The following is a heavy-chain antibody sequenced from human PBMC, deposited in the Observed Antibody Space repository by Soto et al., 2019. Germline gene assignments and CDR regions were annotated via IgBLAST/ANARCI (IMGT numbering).Heavy chain of an antibody. D-gene: IGHD3-22*01. CDR2: IWYDGSNK. CDR3: ARDLDDSSGYYYYY. J-gene: IGHJ4*02. V-gene: IGHV3-33*01. CDR1: GFTFSSYG. Sequence: QVQLVESGGGVVQPGRSLRLSCAASGFTFSSYGMHWVRQAPGKGLEWVAVIWYDGSNKYYADSVKGRFTISRDNSKNTLYLQMSSLRAEDTAVYYCARDLDDSSGYYYYYWGQGTLVTVSS.